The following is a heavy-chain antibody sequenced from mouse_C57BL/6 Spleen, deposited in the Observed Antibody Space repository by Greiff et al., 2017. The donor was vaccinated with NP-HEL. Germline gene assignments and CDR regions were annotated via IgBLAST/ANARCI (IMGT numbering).Heavy chain of an antibody. Sequence: VQLQQPGAELVKPGASVKLSCKASGYTFTSYWMHWVKQRPGQGLEWIGMIHPNSGSTNYNEKFKSKATLTVDKSSSTAYMQLSSLTSEDSAVYSCARISGSSRSYWYFDVWGTGTTVTVSS. D-gene: IGHD1-1*01. CDR1: GYTFTSYW. J-gene: IGHJ1*03. V-gene: IGHV1-64*01. CDR2: IHPNSGST. CDR3: ARISGSSRSYWYFDV.